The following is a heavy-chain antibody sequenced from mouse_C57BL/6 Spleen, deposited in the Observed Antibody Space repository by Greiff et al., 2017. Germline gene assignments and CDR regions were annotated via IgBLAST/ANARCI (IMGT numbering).Heavy chain of an antibody. CDR2: IDPEDGET. J-gene: IGHJ3*01. CDR3: ARGDGYYGFAY. CDR1: GFNIKDYY. Sequence: EVQLQESGAELVKPGASVKLSCTASGFNIKDYYMHWVKQRTEQGLEWIGRIDPEDGETKHAAKFTGKATITADTSSNTAYLNLSSLTSEDTAVYYCARGDGYYGFAYWGQGTLVTVSA. V-gene: IGHV14-2*01. D-gene: IGHD2-3*01.